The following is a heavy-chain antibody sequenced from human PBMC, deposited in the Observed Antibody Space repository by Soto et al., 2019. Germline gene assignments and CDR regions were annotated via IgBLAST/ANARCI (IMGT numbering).Heavy chain of an antibody. CDR2: INTNSGDT. V-gene: IGHV1-18*04. D-gene: IGHD3-9*01. CDR1: GYTFTGYH. J-gene: IGHJ4*02. Sequence: ASVKVSCKASGYTFTGYHIHWVRQAPGQGLEWMGWINTNSGDTNYAQKLQGRVTMTTDTSTSTAYMELRSLRSDDTAVYYCARPGIPYYDILRVWDYFDYWGQGTLVTVSS. CDR3: ARPGIPYYDILRVWDYFDY.